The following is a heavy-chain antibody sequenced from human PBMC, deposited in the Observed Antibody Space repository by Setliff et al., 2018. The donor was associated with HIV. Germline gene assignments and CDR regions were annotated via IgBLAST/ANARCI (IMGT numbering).Heavy chain of an antibody. J-gene: IGHJ6*03. CDR1: GFAFSTYG. CDR2: IQYDGKRI. V-gene: IGHV3-30*02. Sequence: GGSLRLSCAASGFAFSTYGMHWVRQAPGKGLEWVAFIQYDGKRIYYGESVNGRFTIARDNPKNTLYLQMNSLRPEDTAVYYCAKDRSVRDYNYHYLDVWGKGTTVTVSS. CDR3: AKDRSVRDYNYHYLDV. D-gene: IGHD2-15*01.